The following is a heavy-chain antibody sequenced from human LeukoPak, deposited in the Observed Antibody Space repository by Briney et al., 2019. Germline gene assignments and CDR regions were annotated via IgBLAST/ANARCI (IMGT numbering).Heavy chain of an antibody. CDR2: INPSGGST. D-gene: IGHD6-19*01. V-gene: IGHV1-46*01. CDR1: GYIFTSYF. Sequence: ASVKVSCKASGYIFTSYFMHWVRQAPGQGLEWMGLINPSGGSTRYAQKFQGRVTMTRDMSTSTVYMELSSLRSEDTAVYYCARGQQWLEAFEHWGQGTLVTVSS. J-gene: IGHJ4*02. CDR3: ARGQQWLEAFEH.